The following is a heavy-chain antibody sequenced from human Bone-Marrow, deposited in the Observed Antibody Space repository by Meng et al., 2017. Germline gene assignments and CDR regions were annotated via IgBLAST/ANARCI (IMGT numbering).Heavy chain of an antibody. D-gene: IGHD6-19*01. J-gene: IGHJ3*02. CDR3: TIYTSGHI. CDR2: ISGSGGST. CDR1: GFTFSSYA. V-gene: IGHV3-23*01. Sequence: GGSLRLSCAASGFTFSSYAMSWVRQAPGKGLEWVSAISGSGGSTYYADSVKGRFTISRDDSINTAYLQMNSLKTEDTALYYCTIYTSGHIWGQGKKV.